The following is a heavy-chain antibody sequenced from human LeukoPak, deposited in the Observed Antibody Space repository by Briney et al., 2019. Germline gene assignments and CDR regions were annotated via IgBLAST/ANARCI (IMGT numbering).Heavy chain of an antibody. J-gene: IGHJ6*02. Sequence: PGGSLRLSCAASGFTFGSYGMHWVRQAPGKGLEWVAVISYDGSSKNYADSVKGRFTISRDNSKNTLYLQMNSLRAEDTAVYYCAKDLGYCSSTSCYGRGLNVWGQGTTVTVSS. D-gene: IGHD2-2*01. CDR2: ISYDGSSK. V-gene: IGHV3-30*18. CDR1: GFTFGSYG. CDR3: AKDLGYCSSTSCYGRGLNV.